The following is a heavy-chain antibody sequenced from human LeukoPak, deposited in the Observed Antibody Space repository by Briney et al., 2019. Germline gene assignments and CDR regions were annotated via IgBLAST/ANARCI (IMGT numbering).Heavy chain of an antibody. Sequence: SETLSLTCTVSGGSLISGGYYWSWIRQHPGKGLEWIGYIYYSGSTYYNPSLKSRVTISVATSKNQFSLKLSSVTAADTDVYYCARAPTVTSYFDYWGQGTLVTVSS. CDR3: ARAPTVTSYFDY. CDR2: IYYSGST. CDR1: GGSLISGGYY. J-gene: IGHJ4*02. V-gene: IGHV4-31*03. D-gene: IGHD4-17*01.